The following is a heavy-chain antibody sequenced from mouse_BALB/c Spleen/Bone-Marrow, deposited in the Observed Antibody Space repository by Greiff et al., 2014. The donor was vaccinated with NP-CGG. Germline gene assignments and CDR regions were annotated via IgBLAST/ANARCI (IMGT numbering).Heavy chain of an antibody. D-gene: IGHD2-14*01. V-gene: IGHV1S137*01. J-gene: IGHJ4*01. Sequence: VQLQQSGAKLVRPGVSVKISCKGSGYTFTDHAMHLVKRSHAKSLEWIGLISGYYGDAIYNQKFKGKATMTVDKSSSTAYMELARLTSEDSAIYYCARSGKVRNAMDYWGQGTSVTVSS. CDR1: GYTFTDHA. CDR2: ISGYYGDA. CDR3: ARSGKVRNAMDY.